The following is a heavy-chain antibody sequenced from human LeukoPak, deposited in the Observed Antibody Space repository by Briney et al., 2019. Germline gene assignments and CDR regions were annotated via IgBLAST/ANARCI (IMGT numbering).Heavy chain of an antibody. J-gene: IGHJ3*02. CDR1: GGTFSSYA. CDR2: IIPIFGTA. V-gene: IGHV1-69*05. CDR3: ARGLGLRDAFDI. Sequence: SVKVSCKASGGTFSSYAISWVRQAPGQGLEWMGGIIPIFGTADYAQKFQGRVTITTDESTSTAYMELSSLRSEDTAVYYCARGLGLRDAFDIWGQGTMVTVSS. D-gene: IGHD5-12*01.